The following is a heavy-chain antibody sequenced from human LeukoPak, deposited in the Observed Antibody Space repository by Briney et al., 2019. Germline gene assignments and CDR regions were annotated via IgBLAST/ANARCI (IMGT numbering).Heavy chain of an antibody. V-gene: IGHV4-39*07. CDR3: ATDSSSNDAFDI. J-gene: IGHJ3*02. D-gene: IGHD6-6*01. CDR2: IYYSGRT. Sequence: SETLSLTCTVSGGSISSSSYYWGWIRQPPGKGLEWIGNIYYSGRTYYNPSLKSRVTISLDTSKNQFSLRLSSVTAADTAVYHGATDSSSNDAFDIWGQGTMVTVSS. CDR1: GGSISSSSYY.